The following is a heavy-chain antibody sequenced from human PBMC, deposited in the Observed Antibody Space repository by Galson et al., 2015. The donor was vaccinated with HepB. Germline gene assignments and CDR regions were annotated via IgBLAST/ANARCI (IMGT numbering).Heavy chain of an antibody. J-gene: IGHJ4*02. D-gene: IGHD5-18*01. V-gene: IGHV1-2*02. CDR1: GYTFTGYY. CDR3: ARVRRGSGYSYGCLH. Sequence: SVKVSCKASGYTFTGYYLHWVRQAPGQGLEWMGWINPNSGGTNYAQKFQGRVTMTRDTSISTAYLELTRLRSDDTAVYYCARVRRGSGYSYGCLHWGQGTLVTVSS. CDR2: INPNSGGT.